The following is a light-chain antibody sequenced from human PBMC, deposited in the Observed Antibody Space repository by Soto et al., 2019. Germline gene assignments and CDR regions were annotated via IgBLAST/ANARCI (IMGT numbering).Light chain of an antibody. CDR1: QSVSGNY. V-gene: IGKV3-20*01. J-gene: IGKJ1*01. CDR2: GAS. Sequence: EIVLTQSPGTLSLSPGERATLSCRASQSVSGNYVAWYQQKPGQAPSLLIHGASSRVTGIPERFSGSGSGTDFTLTISRLEPEDFAVYFCQQYGNSPRTFGQGTKVDIK. CDR3: QQYGNSPRT.